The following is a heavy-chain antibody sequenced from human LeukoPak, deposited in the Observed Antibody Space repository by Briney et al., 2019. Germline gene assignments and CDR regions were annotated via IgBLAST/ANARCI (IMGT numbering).Heavy chain of an antibody. CDR3: ARDSRTTTAFDI. CDR1: GGSLTGYF. CDR2: FYYSGST. D-gene: IGHD1-1*01. J-gene: IGHJ3*02. Sequence: PSETLSLTCAVSGGSLTGYFWTWIRQPPGKGLEWIGHFYYSGSTNYNPSLKSRVTISVDTSKNQFSLKLSSVTAADTAVYHCARDSRTTTAFDIWGQGTMVAVSS. V-gene: IGHV4-59*01.